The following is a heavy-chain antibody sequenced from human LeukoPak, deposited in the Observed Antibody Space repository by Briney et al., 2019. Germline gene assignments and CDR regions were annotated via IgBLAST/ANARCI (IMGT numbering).Heavy chain of an antibody. CDR1: GGSISSSSYY. CDR3: ARQNGNDFSSGRYFDY. V-gene: IGHV4-39*01. Sequence: PSETLSLTCTVSGGSISSSSYYWGWIRQPPGKGLEWIGSIYYSGSTYYNPSLKSRVTISVDTSKNQFSLELSSVTAADTAVYYCARQNGNDFSSGRYFDYWGQGTLVTVSS. J-gene: IGHJ4*02. D-gene: IGHD3-3*01. CDR2: IYYSGST.